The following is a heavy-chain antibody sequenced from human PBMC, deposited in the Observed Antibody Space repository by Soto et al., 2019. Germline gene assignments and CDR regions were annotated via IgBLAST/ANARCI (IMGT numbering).Heavy chain of an antibody. J-gene: IGHJ3*01. CDR2: SNPNSSGT. CDR1: GYTYTGDF. D-gene: IGHD2-2*01. Sequence: APVKASCKASGYTYTGDFIYWARQYHGQGLEWMGWSNPNSSGTNYAQKFQGWVPMPRATSISTAYMELSRLISDDTAVYYCARPTPEVPAGTPGTTTLLEFGGQGTLVTVS. V-gene: IGHV1-2*04. CDR3: ARPTPEVPAGTPGTTTLLEF.